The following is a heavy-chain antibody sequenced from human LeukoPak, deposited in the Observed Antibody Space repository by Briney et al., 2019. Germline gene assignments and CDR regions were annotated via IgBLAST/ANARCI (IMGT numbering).Heavy chain of an antibody. CDR1: GYSICSGYY. CDR2: IYHSGST. CDR3: ARDGYCSSTSCYWDY. V-gene: IGHV4-38-2*02. Sequence: SETLSLTCTVSGYSICSGYYWGWIRQPPGKGLEWIGSIYHSGSTYYNPSLKSRVTISVDTSKNQFSLKLSSVTAADTAVYYCARDGYCSSTSCYWDYWGQGTLVTVSS. J-gene: IGHJ4*02. D-gene: IGHD2-2*03.